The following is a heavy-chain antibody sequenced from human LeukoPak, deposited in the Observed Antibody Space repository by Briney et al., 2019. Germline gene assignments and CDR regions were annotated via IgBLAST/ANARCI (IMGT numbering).Heavy chain of an antibody. CDR1: GGSISSAYYY. CDR3: ASPRTPYYFEY. D-gene: IGHD2-15*01. Sequence: SETLSLTCTVSGGSISSAYYYWSWIRQPPGKGLEWIGYTYYDGDTYYNPSLESRVTISLDTSKNQFSLRLSSVTAADTAVYYCASPRTPYYFEYWGQGTLVTVSS. CDR2: TYYDGDT. V-gene: IGHV4-30-4*01. J-gene: IGHJ4*02.